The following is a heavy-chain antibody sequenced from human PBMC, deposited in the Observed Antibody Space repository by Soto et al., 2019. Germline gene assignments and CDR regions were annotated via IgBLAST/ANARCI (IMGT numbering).Heavy chain of an antibody. D-gene: IGHD2-8*01. CDR1: GGSIGSYY. CDR2: IYTSGST. V-gene: IGHV4-4*07. Sequence: SETLSLTCTVSGGSIGSYYWSWIRQPAGKGLEWIGRIYTSGSTNYNPSLKSRVTMSVDTSKNQFSLKLSSVTAADTAVYYCARFGCTNGVCYKGWFDPWGQGTLVTVS. J-gene: IGHJ5*02. CDR3: ARFGCTNGVCYKGWFDP.